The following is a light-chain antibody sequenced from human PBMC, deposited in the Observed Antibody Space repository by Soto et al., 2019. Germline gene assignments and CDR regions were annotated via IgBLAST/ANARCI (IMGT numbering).Light chain of an antibody. J-gene: IGLJ1*01. CDR1: SSDVGGYNY. CDR2: DVS. Sequence: QSALTQPASVSGSPGQSITISCTGTSSDVGGYNYVSWYQQHPGKAPKLMIYDVSNRPSGVSNRFSGSKSGNTASLTISGLQAEDEADYHCSSYTSSSTPRYVFGTGTKLTVL. V-gene: IGLV2-14*01. CDR3: SSYTSSSTPRYV.